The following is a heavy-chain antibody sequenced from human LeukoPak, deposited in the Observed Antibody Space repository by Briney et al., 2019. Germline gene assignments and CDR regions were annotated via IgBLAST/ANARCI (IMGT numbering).Heavy chain of an antibody. V-gene: IGHV1-3*01. CDR3: ARGGYDILTGYYMKY. CDR2: INAGNGNT. CDR1: GYTFTSYA. J-gene: IGHJ4*02. Sequence: ASVKVSCKASGYTFTSYAMHWVRQAPGQRLEWMGWINAGNGNTKYSQKFQGRVTITRDTSASTAYMELSSLRSEDTAVYYCARGGYDILTGYYMKYWGQGTLVTVSS. D-gene: IGHD3-9*01.